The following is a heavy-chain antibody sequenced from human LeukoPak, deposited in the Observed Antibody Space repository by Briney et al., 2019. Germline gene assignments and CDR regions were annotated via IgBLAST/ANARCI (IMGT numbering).Heavy chain of an antibody. Sequence: GGSLRLSCAASGFTLSSYAMHWVRQAPGKGLERVAVISYDGSNKYYADSVKGRFTISRDNSKDTLYRQMNSLRAEDTVVYYCARDLDYYDNSGYYPTGYYYGMDVWGQGTTVTVSS. V-gene: IGHV3-30-3*01. CDR3: ARDLDYYDNSGYYPTGYYYGMDV. J-gene: IGHJ6*02. CDR2: ISYDGSNK. CDR1: GFTLSSYA. D-gene: IGHD3-22*01.